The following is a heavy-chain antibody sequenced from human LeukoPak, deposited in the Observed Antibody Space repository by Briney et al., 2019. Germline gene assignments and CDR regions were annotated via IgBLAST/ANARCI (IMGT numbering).Heavy chain of an antibody. D-gene: IGHD5-12*01. Sequence: SETLSLTCAVYGGSFSGYYWSWIRQPPGKGLEWIGEINHSGSTNYNPSLKSRVTISVDTSKNQFSLKLGSVTAADTAVYYCARRRIVATISGYFDYWGQGTLVTVSS. V-gene: IGHV4-34*01. J-gene: IGHJ4*02. CDR1: GGSFSGYY. CDR2: INHSGST. CDR3: ARRRIVATISGYFDY.